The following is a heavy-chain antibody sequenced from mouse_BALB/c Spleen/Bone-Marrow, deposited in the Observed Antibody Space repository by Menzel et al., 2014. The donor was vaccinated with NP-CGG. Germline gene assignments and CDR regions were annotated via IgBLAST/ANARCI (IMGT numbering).Heavy chain of an antibody. CDR2: IDPANGNT. D-gene: IGHD1-2*01. CDR1: GFNIRDTY. Sequence: VQLQQSGAELVKPGASVKLSCTVSGFNIRDTYMHWVKQRPEQGLEGNGRIDPANGNTKYDPKFQGKATITADTSSNTAYLQLSSLTSEDTAVYYCASATTATFYAMDYWGQGTSVTVSS. J-gene: IGHJ4*01. V-gene: IGHV14-3*02. CDR3: ASATTATFYAMDY.